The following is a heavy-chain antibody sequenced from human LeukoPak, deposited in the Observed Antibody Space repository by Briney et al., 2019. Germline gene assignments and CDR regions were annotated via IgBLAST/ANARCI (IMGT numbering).Heavy chain of an antibody. V-gene: IGHV4-39*07. D-gene: IGHD6-13*01. CDR1: GGSISSSSYY. CDR2: IYYSGST. CDR3: ARDILATSIAAPYY. Sequence: TSETLSLTCTVSGGSISSSSYYWGWIRQPPGKGLEWIGSIYYSGSTYYNPSLKSRVTMSVDTSKNQFSLRLSSVNAADAAVYYCARDILATSIAAPYYWGQGTLVTVSS. J-gene: IGHJ4*02.